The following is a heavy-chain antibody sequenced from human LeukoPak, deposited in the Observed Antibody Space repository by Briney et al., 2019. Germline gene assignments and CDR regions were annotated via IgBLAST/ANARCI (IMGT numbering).Heavy chain of an antibody. Sequence: GASVKVSCKASGYTLTSYGISWVRQAPGQGLEWMGWISAYNGNTNYAQKLQGRVTMTTDTSTSTAYMELRSLRSDDTAVYYCARGREVITQLSGPNWFDPWGQGTQVTVSS. CDR2: ISAYNGNT. J-gene: IGHJ5*02. D-gene: IGHD3-22*01. CDR1: GYTLTSYG. CDR3: ARGREVITQLSGPNWFDP. V-gene: IGHV1-18*01.